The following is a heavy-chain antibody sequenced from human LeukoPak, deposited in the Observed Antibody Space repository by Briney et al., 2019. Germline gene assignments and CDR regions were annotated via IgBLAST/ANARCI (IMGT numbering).Heavy chain of an antibody. J-gene: IGHJ3*02. V-gene: IGHV3-21*01. CDR2: ISSSSSYI. CDR3: AKLGAAAGKYGGAFDI. Sequence: GGSLRLSCAASGFTFSSYSMNWVRQAPGKGLEWVSSISSSSSYIYYADSVKGRFTISRDNAKNSLYLQMNSLRAEDTAVYYCAKLGAAAGKYGGAFDIWGQGTMVTVSS. CDR1: GFTFSSYS. D-gene: IGHD6-13*01.